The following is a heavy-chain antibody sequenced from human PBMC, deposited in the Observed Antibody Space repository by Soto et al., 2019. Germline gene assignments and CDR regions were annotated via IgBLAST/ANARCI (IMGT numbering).Heavy chain of an antibody. J-gene: IGHJ5*02. CDR2: MNPGSGKT. V-gene: IGHV1-8*02. Sequence: GASVKVSCKASGYTFINYDISWVRQATGQGLEWMGWMNPGSGKTGYANKFQGRVTMTRDASTSTAHLELSSLTSEDTAVYYCARMASAGTRSWFDPWGQGTLVTVSS. CDR3: ARMASAGTRSWFDP. D-gene: IGHD6-13*01. CDR1: GYTFINYD.